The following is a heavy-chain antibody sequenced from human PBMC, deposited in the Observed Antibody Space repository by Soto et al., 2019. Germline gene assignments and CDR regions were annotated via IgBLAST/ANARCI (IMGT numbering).Heavy chain of an antibody. CDR2: CDAEDGET. J-gene: IGHJ4*02. Sequence: QVQLVQSGAEVKKPGASVKVSCKVSGYTLTELSMHWVRQAPGKGLEWMGGCDAEDGETIYAQKFQGRDTTTEDTSTDTAYMELSSLRSADTAVYYCATCVLPPDPPVAGKVALNYWGQGTLVTVSS. D-gene: IGHD2-2*01. CDR1: GYTLTELS. CDR3: ATCVLPPDPPVAGKVALNY. V-gene: IGHV1-24*01.